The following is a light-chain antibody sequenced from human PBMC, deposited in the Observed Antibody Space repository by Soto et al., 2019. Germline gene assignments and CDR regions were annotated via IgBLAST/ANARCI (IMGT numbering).Light chain of an antibody. CDR3: HQYKSYTPYT. J-gene: IGKJ2*01. CDR2: DAS. Sequence: DIQMTQSPSALSASLGDRVTITCRASHSIDTWLAWYQQRPGKAPNLLIYDASSLASGVPSRFSGGGSGTEFTLTISNLQPDDFGTYYCHQYKSYTPYTIGQETKVEIK. CDR1: HSIDTW. V-gene: IGKV1-5*01.